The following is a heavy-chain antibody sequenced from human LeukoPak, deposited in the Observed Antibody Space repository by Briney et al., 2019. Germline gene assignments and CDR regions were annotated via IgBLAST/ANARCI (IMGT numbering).Heavy chain of an antibody. CDR3: ARLLTTVTMNWFDP. CDR1: GGTFSSYA. D-gene: IGHD4-11*01. CDR2: IIPIFGTA. Sequence: ASVKVFCKSSGGTFSSYAISWVRQAPGQGLEWMGGIIPIFGTANYAQKFQGRVTITTGESTSTAYMELSSLRSEDTAVYYCARLLTTVTMNWFDPWGQGTLVTVSS. J-gene: IGHJ5*02. V-gene: IGHV1-69*05.